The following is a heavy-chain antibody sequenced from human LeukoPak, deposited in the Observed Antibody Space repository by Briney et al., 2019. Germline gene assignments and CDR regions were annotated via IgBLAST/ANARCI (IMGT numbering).Heavy chain of an antibody. V-gene: IGHV1-2*02. CDR2: INPNSGGT. CDR3: ARDYCSGGSCYLGAFDI. Sequence: ASVKVSCKASGYTFTCYYMHWVRQAPGQGLEWMGWINPNSGGTNYAQKFQGRVTMTRDTSISTAYVELRRLRCDDTAVYYCARDYCSGGSCYLGAFDIWGQGTMVTVSS. CDR1: GYTFTCYY. D-gene: IGHD2-15*01. J-gene: IGHJ3*02.